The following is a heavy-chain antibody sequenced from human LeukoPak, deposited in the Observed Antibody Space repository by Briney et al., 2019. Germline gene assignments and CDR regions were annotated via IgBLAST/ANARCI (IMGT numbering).Heavy chain of an antibody. J-gene: IGHJ4*02. Sequence: SETLSLTCTVSGYSINNGYYWAWIRQPPGKGLQWIGSIYHSGSTYYNPSLKSRVTISIDTSKNQFSLKLSSVTAADTAVFYCASGYSYDLFDYWGQGTLVTVFS. D-gene: IGHD5-18*01. CDR2: IYHSGST. CDR1: GYSINNGYY. CDR3: ASGYSYDLFDY. V-gene: IGHV4-38-2*02.